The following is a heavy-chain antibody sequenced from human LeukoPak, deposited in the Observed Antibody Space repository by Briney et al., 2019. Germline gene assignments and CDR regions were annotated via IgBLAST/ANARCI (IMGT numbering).Heavy chain of an antibody. Sequence: SETLSLTCAVYGGSFSGYYWSWIRQPPGKGLEWIGEINHSGSTNYNPSLKSRVTISVDTSKNQFSLKLSSVTAADTAVYYCARALYGSGSYYKRGWFDSWGQGTLVTVSS. CDR3: ARALYGSGSYYKRGWFDS. J-gene: IGHJ5*01. D-gene: IGHD3-10*01. CDR2: INHSGST. CDR1: GGSFSGYY. V-gene: IGHV4-34*01.